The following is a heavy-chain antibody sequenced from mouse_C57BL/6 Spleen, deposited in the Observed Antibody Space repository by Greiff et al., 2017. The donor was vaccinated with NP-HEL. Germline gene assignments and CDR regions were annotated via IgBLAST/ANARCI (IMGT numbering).Heavy chain of an antibody. CDR3: ARAGPLYAMDY. J-gene: IGHJ4*01. V-gene: IGHV5-16*01. Sequence: DVHLVESEGGLVQPGSSMKLSCTASGFTFSDYYMAWVRQVPEKGLEWVANINYDGSSTYYLDSLKSRFIISRDNAKNILYLQMSSLKSEDTATYYCARAGPLYAMDYWGQGTSVTVSS. CDR2: INYDGSST. CDR1: GFTFSDYY.